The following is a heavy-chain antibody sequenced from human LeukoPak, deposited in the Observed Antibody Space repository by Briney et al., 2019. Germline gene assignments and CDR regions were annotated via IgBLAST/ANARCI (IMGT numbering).Heavy chain of an antibody. D-gene: IGHD6-13*01. CDR1: GYTFTGYY. Sequence: ASVKVSCKASGYTFTGYYMHWVRQAPGQGLEWMGRINPNSGGTNYAQKFQGRVTMTRDTSISTAYMELSRLRSDDTAVYYCARDAAAAGPFDYWGQGTVVTVSS. J-gene: IGHJ4*02. CDR3: ARDAAAAGPFDY. V-gene: IGHV1-2*06. CDR2: INPNSGGT.